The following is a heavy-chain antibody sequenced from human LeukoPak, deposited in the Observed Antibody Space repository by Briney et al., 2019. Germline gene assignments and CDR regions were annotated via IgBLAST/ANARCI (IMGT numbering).Heavy chain of an antibody. CDR3: ARGFWSGSNWFDP. Sequence: SVKVSCKASGGTFSSYAISWVRQAPGQGLEWMGGIIPIFGTANYAQKFQGRVTITTDESTSTAYMELSSLRSEDTAVYYCARGFWSGSNWFDPWGQGTLVTVSS. CDR2: IIPIFGTA. V-gene: IGHV1-69*05. J-gene: IGHJ5*02. D-gene: IGHD3-3*01. CDR1: GGTFSSYA.